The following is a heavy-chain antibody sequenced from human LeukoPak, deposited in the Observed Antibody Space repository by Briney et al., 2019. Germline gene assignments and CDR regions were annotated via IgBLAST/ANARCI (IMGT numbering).Heavy chain of an antibody. CDR2: IKQDGSEK. CDR1: GFTFSSYW. J-gene: IGHJ4*02. CDR3: ARGGSGYYPSTLTG. V-gene: IGHV3-7*01. D-gene: IGHD3-22*01. Sequence: PGGSLRLSCAASGFTFSSYWMSWVRQAPGKGLEWVANIKQDGSEKYYVDSVKGRFTISRDNAKNSLYLQMNSLRAEDTAVYYCARGGSGYYPSTLTGWGQGTLVTVSS.